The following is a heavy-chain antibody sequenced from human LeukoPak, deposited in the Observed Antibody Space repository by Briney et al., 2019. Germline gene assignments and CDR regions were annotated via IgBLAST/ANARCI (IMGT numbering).Heavy chain of an antibody. J-gene: IGHJ4*02. CDR3: ARRRGYYDSSGYYYAFDY. CDR1: GGFISSYY. D-gene: IGHD3-22*01. Sequence: SEILSLTCTFSGGFISSYYWRWIRQPPGKGLEWIGYIDYSWSTNYNPSLKSRVTISVDTSKNQFSLQLSPVTAADTAVYYCARRRGYYDSSGYYYAFDYWGQGTLVTVSS. CDR2: IDYSWST. V-gene: IGHV4-59*01.